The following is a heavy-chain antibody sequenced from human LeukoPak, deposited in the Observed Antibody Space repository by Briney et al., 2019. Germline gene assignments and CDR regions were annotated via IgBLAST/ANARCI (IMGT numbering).Heavy chain of an antibody. Sequence: GGALRVSFAASGFTFSSYSMNWVRQAPGKGLEWVSYISSSSSTIYYADSVKGRFTISRDNAKHSLYLQMNSLRDEDTAVYSCASDSSGYYPAAFDVWGQGTMVTVSS. CDR1: GFTFSSYS. V-gene: IGHV3-48*02. J-gene: IGHJ3*01. CDR3: ASDSSGYYPAAFDV. D-gene: IGHD3-22*01. CDR2: ISSSSSTI.